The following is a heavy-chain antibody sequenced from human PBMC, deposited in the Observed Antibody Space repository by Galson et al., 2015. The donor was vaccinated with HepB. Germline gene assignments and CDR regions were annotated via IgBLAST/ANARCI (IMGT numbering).Heavy chain of an antibody. J-gene: IGHJ4*02. CDR3: ARDGYSIGKSFDY. D-gene: IGHD6-19*01. Sequence: LRLSCAASGFTFGGYTMTWVRQAPGKGLEWVSSITSSSTFIYDADSVKGRFTISRDNAKNALYLQMKSLRADDTAVYYCARDGYSIGKSFDYWGRGTLVAVSS. CDR1: GFTFGGYT. V-gene: IGHV3-21*01. CDR2: ITSSSTFI.